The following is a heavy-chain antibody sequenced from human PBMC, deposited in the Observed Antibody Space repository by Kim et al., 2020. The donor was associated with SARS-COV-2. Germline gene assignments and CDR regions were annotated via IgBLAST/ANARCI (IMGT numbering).Heavy chain of an antibody. CDR1: GFTFSSYA. Sequence: GGSLRLSCAASGFTFSSYAMSWVRQAPGKGLEWVSAISGSGGSTYYADSVKGRFTISRDNSKNTLYLQMNSLRAEDTAVYYCAKDQRDCSGGSCRKGRSAFDIWGQGTMVTVSS. J-gene: IGHJ3*02. V-gene: IGHV3-23*01. CDR2: ISGSGGST. D-gene: IGHD2-15*01. CDR3: AKDQRDCSGGSCRKGRSAFDI.